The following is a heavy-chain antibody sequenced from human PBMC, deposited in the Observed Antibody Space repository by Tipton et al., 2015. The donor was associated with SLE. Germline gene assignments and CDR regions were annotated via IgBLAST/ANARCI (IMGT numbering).Heavy chain of an antibody. D-gene: IGHD2-15*01. Sequence: TLSLTCAVYSGSFSGYYWNWIRQSPGKGLEWIGEINHTGRTNNNPSLKSRVTISVDRSKNQLSLKLTSVTAADTAVYYCARGSVVADDYWGQGTLVTVSS. CDR3: ARGSVVADDY. CDR2: INHTGRT. CDR1: SGSFSGYY. J-gene: IGHJ4*02. V-gene: IGHV4-34*01.